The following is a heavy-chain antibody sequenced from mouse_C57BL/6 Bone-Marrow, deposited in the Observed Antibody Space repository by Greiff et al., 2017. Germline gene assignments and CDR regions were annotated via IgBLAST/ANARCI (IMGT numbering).Heavy chain of an antibody. J-gene: IGHJ3*01. CDR2: IDPEDGET. Sequence: VQLQQSGAELVKPGASVKLSCTASGFNIKDYYMHWVKQRTEQGLEWIGRIDPEDGETNYAPKFQGKATITADTSSTTAYLQPSSLTSEDTAVYYWARRDYYGSSPDWFAYWGQGTLVTVSA. CDR3: ARRDYYGSSPDWFAY. CDR1: GFNIKDYY. V-gene: IGHV14-2*01. D-gene: IGHD1-1*01.